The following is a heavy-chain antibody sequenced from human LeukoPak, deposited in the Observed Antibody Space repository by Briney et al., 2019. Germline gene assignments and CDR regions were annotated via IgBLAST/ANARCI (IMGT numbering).Heavy chain of an antibody. D-gene: IGHD5-12*01. CDR3: ARNFPKLVAAYYFDY. CDR1: GGSISSYY. CDR2: IYYSGST. J-gene: IGHJ4*02. Sequence: PSETLSLTCTVSGGSISSYYWSWIRQPPGKGLEWIGYIYYSGSTNYNPSLKSRVTISVDTSKNQFSLKLSSVTAADTAVYYCARNFPKLVAAYYFDYWGQGTLVTVSS. V-gene: IGHV4-59*01.